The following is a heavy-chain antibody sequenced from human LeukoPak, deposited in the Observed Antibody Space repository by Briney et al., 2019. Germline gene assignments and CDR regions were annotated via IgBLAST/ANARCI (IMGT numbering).Heavy chain of an antibody. J-gene: IGHJ4*02. CDR3: TRGGPSSDY. CDR1: DGSINDYY. D-gene: IGHD3-16*01. CDR2: IFYSGDT. Sequence: SETLSLTCTVSDGSINDYYWSWIRQSPGKGLEFIAYIFYSGDTSYSPSLKSRVTMSVDTSKNQFSLKLSSVTAADTAMYYCTRGGPSSDYWGQGTLVTVSS. V-gene: IGHV4-59*12.